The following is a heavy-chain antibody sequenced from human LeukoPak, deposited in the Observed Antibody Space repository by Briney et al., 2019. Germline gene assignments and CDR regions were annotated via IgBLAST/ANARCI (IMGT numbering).Heavy chain of an antibody. CDR3: VKITSVTGGDC. V-gene: IGHV3-64D*09. Sequence: GSLSLSCSASGFTFSAYAMYWARQAPGKGMEYVSGIINNGGSSFYAYSVKGRFTISRDNSKNTLYLQMSSLRAEDTAVYYCVKITSVTGGDCWGQGTRLTVSS. CDR2: IINNGGSS. D-gene: IGHD1-1*01. J-gene: IGHJ4*02. CDR1: GFTFSAYA.